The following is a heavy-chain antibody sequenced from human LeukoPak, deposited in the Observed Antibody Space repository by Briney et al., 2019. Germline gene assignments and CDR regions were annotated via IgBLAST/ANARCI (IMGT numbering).Heavy chain of an antibody. CDR2: IYYSGTT. Sequence: SETLSLTCTVAGGSISSYYWMWIRQPPGKVLEWIGFIYYSGTTDYNRSLKRRISMSVDTPRDQFSLKLSSVTAADTVLYFCARGRWDDGLYYYGMDVWGHGTTVIVS. V-gene: IGHV4-59*01. D-gene: IGHD1-26*01. CDR3: ARGRWDDGLYYYGMDV. J-gene: IGHJ6*02. CDR1: GGSISSYY.